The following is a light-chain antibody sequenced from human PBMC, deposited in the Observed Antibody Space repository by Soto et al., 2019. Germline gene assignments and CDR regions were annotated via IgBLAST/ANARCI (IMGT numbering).Light chain of an antibody. CDR3: MQSLQSPPT. CDR1: QSLLHNNGYNY. CDR2: LGS. Sequence: DIVMTQSPLSLPVTPGEPASISCRSSQSLLHNNGYNYLDWYVQKPGQSPQLLIYLGSNRASGVXDXXSGSASGTDFTLKISRVEAEDIGVYYCMQSLQSPPTFGQGTKVEMK. V-gene: IGKV2-28*01. J-gene: IGKJ1*01.